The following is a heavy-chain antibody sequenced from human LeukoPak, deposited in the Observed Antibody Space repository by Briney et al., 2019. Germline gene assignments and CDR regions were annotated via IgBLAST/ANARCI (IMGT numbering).Heavy chain of an antibody. CDR1: GGSISGNY. Sequence: SETLSLTCTVSGGSISGNYWTWIRQPPGKGLDYIGHVFYTGSTNYSPSLKSRVTISIDTSKSHFSLKLTSVTTADTAVYYCARAVAVAGTFKFDFWGQGTLVTVSS. CDR3: ARAVAVAGTFKFDF. CDR2: VFYTGST. J-gene: IGHJ4*02. V-gene: IGHV4-59*01. D-gene: IGHD6-19*01.